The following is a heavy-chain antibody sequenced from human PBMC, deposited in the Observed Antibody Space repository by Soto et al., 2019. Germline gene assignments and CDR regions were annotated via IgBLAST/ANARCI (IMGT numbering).Heavy chain of an antibody. CDR2: ISYDGSNK. J-gene: IGHJ4*02. CDR3: ARGRGTYYDILTGKTQFEY. D-gene: IGHD3-9*01. Sequence: SVRISGAACGVSFSSCGMHRDRQAPGKGLEWVAVISYDGSNKYYADSVKGRFTISRDNSKNTLYLQMNSLRAEDTAVYYCARGRGTYYDILTGKTQFEYWGQGTLVTVYS. CDR1: GVSFSSCG. V-gene: IGHV3-30*03.